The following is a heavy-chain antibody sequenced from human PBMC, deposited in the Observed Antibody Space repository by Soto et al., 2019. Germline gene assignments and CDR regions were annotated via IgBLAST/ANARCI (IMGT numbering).Heavy chain of an antibody. CDR1: GGSIHRGDYY. J-gene: IGHJ5*02. D-gene: IGHD2-2*01. CDR2: IYYSGST. CDR3: SSAYYSTTGCSHPGA. Sequence: ATLSLTCTVSGGSIHRGDYYWSWIRQPPGKGLEWIGYIYYSGSTNYNPSLKSRVTISVDTSKNQFSLKLSSVTAADTAVYYCSSAYYSTTGCSHPGAWGQGPLVTVPS. V-gene: IGHV4-61*08.